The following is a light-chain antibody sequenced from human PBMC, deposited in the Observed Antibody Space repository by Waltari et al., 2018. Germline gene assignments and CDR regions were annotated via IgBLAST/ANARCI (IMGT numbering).Light chain of an antibody. CDR1: QSLLHSNGNTY. CDR2: KVS. Sequence: DVVMTQSPLSLPITPGQPASMTCRSSQSLLHSNGNTYLSWFLQKPGQPPRRLIYKVSNRDSGFPDRFSGIGAGTDFTLKISRVEAEDVGVYYCMQGTHFPLTFGGGTKVEIK. CDR3: MQGTHFPLT. J-gene: IGKJ4*01. V-gene: IGKV2-30*02.